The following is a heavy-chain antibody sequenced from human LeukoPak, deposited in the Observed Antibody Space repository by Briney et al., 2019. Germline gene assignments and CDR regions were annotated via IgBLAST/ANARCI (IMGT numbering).Heavy chain of an antibody. CDR2: INPNSGGT. J-gene: IGHJ4*02. V-gene: IGHV1-2*02. D-gene: IGHD3-10*01. CDR1: EYIFTGYY. CDR3: ARVVGAGIWLLTRGYYFDY. Sequence: GASVKVSCKASEYIFTGYYIHWVRQAPGQGLEWMGWINPNSGGTNYAQKFQGRVTMTRDTSISTAYMELSRLRSDDTAVYYCARVVGAGIWLLTRGYYFDYWGQGTLVTVSS.